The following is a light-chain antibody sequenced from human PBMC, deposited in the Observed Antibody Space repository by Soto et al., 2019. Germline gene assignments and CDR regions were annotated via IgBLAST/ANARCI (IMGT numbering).Light chain of an antibody. CDR2: DVS. CDR3: QQRSDWPWT. CDR1: ESVTNY. J-gene: IGKJ1*01. Sequence: EIVLTQSPATLSLSPGERGTLSCRASESVTNYLAWYPQKPGQAPRLLVYDVSNRATGIPARFSGGGSGTDFTLTISNLEPEHFAVYYCQQRSDWPWTFGQGTKVDIK. V-gene: IGKV3-11*01.